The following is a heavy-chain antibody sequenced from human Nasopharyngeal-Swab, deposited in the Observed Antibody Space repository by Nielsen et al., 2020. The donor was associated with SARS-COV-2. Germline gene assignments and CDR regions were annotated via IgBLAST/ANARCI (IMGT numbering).Heavy chain of an antibody. CDR1: GFTFSDHY. J-gene: IGHJ6*02. Sequence: GGSLRLSCAASGFTFSDHYMTWIRQAPGKGLEWVLYISPSSSDTNYADSVKGRFTIPRDNAKNSLYLQMNSLRAEDTAVYYCARGHYGLDVWGQGTTVTVSS. CDR3: ARGHYGLDV. V-gene: IGHV3-11*06. CDR2: ISPSSSDT.